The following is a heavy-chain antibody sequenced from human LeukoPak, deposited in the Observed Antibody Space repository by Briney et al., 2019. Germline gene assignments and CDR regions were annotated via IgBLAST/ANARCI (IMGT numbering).Heavy chain of an antibody. CDR2: IYYSGST. D-gene: IGHD6-19*01. V-gene: IGHV4-59*01. J-gene: IGHJ4*02. Sequence: SETLSLTCTVSGGSISSYYWSWIRQPPGKGLEWIGYIYYSGSTNYNPSLKSRVTISVDTSKNQFSLKLSSVTAADTAVYYCARGGGVAGPFDYWGQGTLVTVSS. CDR1: GGSISSYY. CDR3: ARGGGVAGPFDY.